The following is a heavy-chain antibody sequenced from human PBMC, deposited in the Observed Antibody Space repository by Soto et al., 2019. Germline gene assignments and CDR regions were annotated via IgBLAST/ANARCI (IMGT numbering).Heavy chain of an antibody. V-gene: IGHV4-31*03. Sequence: QVQLQESGPGLVKPSQTLSLTCTVSGGSISSGGYYWSWIRQHPGKGLEWIGYIYYSGSTYYNPSLKGRVTISVDTSKNQFSLKLSSVTAADTAVYYCARGCSGGSCYPYDAFDIWGQGTMVTVSS. J-gene: IGHJ3*02. CDR3: ARGCSGGSCYPYDAFDI. D-gene: IGHD2-15*01. CDR1: GGSISSGGYY. CDR2: IYYSGST.